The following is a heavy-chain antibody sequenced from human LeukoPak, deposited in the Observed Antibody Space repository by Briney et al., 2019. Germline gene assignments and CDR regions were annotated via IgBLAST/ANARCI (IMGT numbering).Heavy chain of an antibody. CDR2: INPNSAAS. V-gene: IGHV1-2*06. CDR1: GYSFSGHY. J-gene: IGHJ4*02. Sequence: ASVKVSCKASGYSFSGHYIHWVRQAPGQGLEWMGQINPNSAASHYAQKFQDRVTITSDTSINMAYMELRSLRSDDTAVYYCARDFYGSRPGALDYWGQGTLITVSS. D-gene: IGHD3-10*01. CDR3: ARDFYGSRPGALDY.